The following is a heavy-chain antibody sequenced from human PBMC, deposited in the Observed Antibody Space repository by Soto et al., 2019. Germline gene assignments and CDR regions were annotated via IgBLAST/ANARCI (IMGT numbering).Heavy chain of an antibody. D-gene: IGHD3-22*01. V-gene: IGHV3-21*01. Sequence: EVQLVESGGGLVKPGGSLRLSCAASGLTFSTYSMNWVRQAPGKGLEWVSSISSSSSDIHYADSVKGRFTISRDNAKKALYLQMNSVRAGDAAVYYCARGDGYYDSRPFDSWGQGTLVTVSS. CDR2: ISSSSSDI. CDR3: ARGDGYYDSRPFDS. J-gene: IGHJ4*02. CDR1: GLTFSTYS.